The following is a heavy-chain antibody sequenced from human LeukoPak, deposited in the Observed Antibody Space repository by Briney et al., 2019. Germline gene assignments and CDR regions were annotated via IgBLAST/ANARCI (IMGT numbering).Heavy chain of an antibody. Sequence: SVKVSCKASGGTFSSYAISWVRQAPGQGLEWMGGIIPIFGTANYAQKFQGRVTITADESTSTAYMELSSLRSEDTAVYYCARSVHGPTVTTPFDYWGQGTLVTVSS. V-gene: IGHV1-69*13. D-gene: IGHD4-11*01. CDR3: ARSVHGPTVTTPFDY. CDR1: GGTFSSYA. CDR2: IIPIFGTA. J-gene: IGHJ4*02.